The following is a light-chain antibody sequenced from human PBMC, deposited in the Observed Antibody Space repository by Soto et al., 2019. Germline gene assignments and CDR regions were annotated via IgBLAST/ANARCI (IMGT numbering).Light chain of an antibody. CDR2: NAS. V-gene: IGKV1-5*03. Sequence: DIQMTPSPSTLSASVGDRVTITCRASQSISMSLAWYQQKPGKAPKLLIYNASSLESGVPSRFSGSVSGTEFTLTISSLQPDDFATYYCQQYSTYSRAFGQGTKVEIK. CDR3: QQYSTYSRA. CDR1: QSISMS. J-gene: IGKJ1*01.